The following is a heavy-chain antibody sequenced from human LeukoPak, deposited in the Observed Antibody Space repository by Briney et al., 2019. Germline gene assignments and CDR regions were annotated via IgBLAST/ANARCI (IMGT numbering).Heavy chain of an antibody. CDR2: ISSSSITI. D-gene: IGHD1-26*01. CDR3: ARDPARWELLRWYYFDY. Sequence: GGSLRLSCAASGFTFSSYSMNWVRQAPGKGLEWVSYISSSSITIYYADSVKGRFTISRDNAKNSLYLQMNSLRAEDTAVYYCARDPARWELLRWYYFDYWGQGTLVTVSS. V-gene: IGHV3-48*01. CDR1: GFTFSSYS. J-gene: IGHJ4*02.